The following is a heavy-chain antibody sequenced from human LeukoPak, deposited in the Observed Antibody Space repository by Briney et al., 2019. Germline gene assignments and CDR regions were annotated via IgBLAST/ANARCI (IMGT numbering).Heavy chain of an antibody. J-gene: IGHJ2*01. CDR3: ARGPSSWYGPYWYFDL. CDR1: GGSFSGYY. V-gene: IGHV4-34*01. Sequence: SETLSLTCAVYGGSFSGYYWSWIRQPPGKGLEWIGEINHSGSTNYNPSLKSRVTISVDTSKNQFSLKLSSVTAADTAVYYCARGPSSWYGPYWYFDLWGRGTLVTVSS. D-gene: IGHD6-13*01. CDR2: INHSGST.